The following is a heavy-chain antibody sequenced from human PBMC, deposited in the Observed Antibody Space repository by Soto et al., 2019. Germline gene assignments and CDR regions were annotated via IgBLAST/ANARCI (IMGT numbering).Heavy chain of an antibody. J-gene: IGHJ6*02. CDR2: IIPIFDTP. CDR1: GVIFSSFT. D-gene: IGHD3-10*01. Sequence: SVKVSCKASGVIFSSFTISWVRQAPGQGLEWLGGIIPIFDTPTYAQNFQGRVTITADKSTNTVYMELSSLRSEDTAVYYCATHGATTMARGAMKHYYYVMDVWGQGTTVTVSS. V-gene: IGHV1-69*06. CDR3: ATHGATTMARGAMKHYYYVMDV.